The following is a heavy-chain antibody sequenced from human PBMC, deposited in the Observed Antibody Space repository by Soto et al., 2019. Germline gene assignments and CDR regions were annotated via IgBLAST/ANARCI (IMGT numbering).Heavy chain of an antibody. CDR3: AREKAAAGTWRYYYYGMDV. V-gene: IGHV4-59*01. CDR1: GGSISSYY. J-gene: IGHJ6*02. Sequence: SETLSLTCTVSGGSISSYYWSWIRQPPGKGLEWIGYIYYSGSTNYNPSLKSRVTISVDTSKNQFSLKLSSVTAADTAVYYCAREKAAAGTWRYYYYGMDVWGQGTTVT. D-gene: IGHD6-13*01. CDR2: IYYSGST.